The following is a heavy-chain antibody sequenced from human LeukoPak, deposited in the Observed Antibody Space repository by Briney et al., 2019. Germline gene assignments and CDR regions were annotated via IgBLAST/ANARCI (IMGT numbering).Heavy chain of an antibody. CDR1: GFTFSSYS. V-gene: IGHV3-21*04. J-gene: IGHJ4*02. CDR3: ATEIPGRGVIAY. CDR2: ISSSSSYI. Sequence: NPGGSLRLSCAASGFTFSSYSMNWVRQAPGKGLEWVSSISSSSSYIYYADSVKGRFTISRDNAKNSLYLQMNSLRAEDTAVYYCATEIPGRGVIAYWGQGTLVTVSS. D-gene: IGHD3-10*01.